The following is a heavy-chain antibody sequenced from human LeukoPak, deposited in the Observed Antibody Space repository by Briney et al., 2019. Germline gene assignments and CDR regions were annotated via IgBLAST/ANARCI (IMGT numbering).Heavy chain of an antibody. V-gene: IGHV4-39*02. D-gene: IGHD3-16*01. CDR1: GGSISSNSYY. J-gene: IGHJ4*02. Sequence: SETLSLTCTVSGGSISSNSYYWGWIRQPPGKGLECIGGIYYSGSTYYNPSLKSRVTISVDTSKNQFSLKLSSVTAADTAVYYCAREYIAVWPDYFDYWGRGTLVTVSS. CDR2: IYYSGST. CDR3: AREYIAVWPDYFDY.